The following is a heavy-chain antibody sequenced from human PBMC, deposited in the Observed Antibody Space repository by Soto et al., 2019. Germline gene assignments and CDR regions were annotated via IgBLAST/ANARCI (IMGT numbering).Heavy chain of an antibody. D-gene: IGHD3-3*01. V-gene: IGHV1-69*13. CDR3: ARAIGDILRFLEWSVRGTNDYYYYMDV. CDR1: GGGNLRDYR. J-gene: IGHJ6*03. CDR2: IIPKLGSA. Sequence: GASVKVSCKASGGGNLRDYRTTWVRRAPGQGLEWMGGIIPKLGSANYAQNFQGRVTITADESTNTVYMELRSLRSDDTAVYYCARAIGDILRFLEWSVRGTNDYYYYMDVWGKGTTVTVSS.